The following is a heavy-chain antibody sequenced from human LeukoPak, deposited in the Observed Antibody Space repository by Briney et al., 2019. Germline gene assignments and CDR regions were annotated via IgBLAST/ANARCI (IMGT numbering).Heavy chain of an antibody. CDR1: GGSFSGYY. V-gene: IGHV4-34*01. J-gene: IGHJ5*02. D-gene: IGHD2-2*01. CDR2: IYHSGST. CDR3: ARRDQRNWFDP. Sequence: PSETLSLTCAVYGGSFSGYYWSWIRQPPGKGLEWIGQIYHSGSTKYNGSLKSRVTISLDTSKNQFSLKLSSVTAADTAMYYCARRDQRNWFDPWGQGTLVTVSS.